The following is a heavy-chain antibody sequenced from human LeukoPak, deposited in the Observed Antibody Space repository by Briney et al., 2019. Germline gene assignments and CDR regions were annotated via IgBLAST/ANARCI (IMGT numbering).Heavy chain of an antibody. CDR3: AGGYSSSPYYFDY. V-gene: IGHV3-23*01. CDR2: ISRSGST. J-gene: IGHJ4*02. CDR1: GFTFSTYD. D-gene: IGHD6-13*01. Sequence: GGSLRLSCAASGFTFSTYDMQWVRQAPGMGLEWVSGISRSGSTYYADSVKGRFTISRDNSKNTLYLQMNSLRAEDTAVYYCAGGYSSSPYYFDYWGQGTLVTVSS.